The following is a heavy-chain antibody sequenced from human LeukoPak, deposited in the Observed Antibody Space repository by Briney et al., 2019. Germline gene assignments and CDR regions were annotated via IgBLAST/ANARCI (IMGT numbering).Heavy chain of an antibody. D-gene: IGHD3-10*01. CDR3: ARHPPSSAGAYDI. Sequence: TSETLSLTCTVSGGSISGYYCSWVRQPPGKEMEWVGYVYSSGNTNYNPSLKSRVTLSVDTSKNQFSLKLVSVTAADTAVYYCARHPPSSAGAYDIWGQGTMVTVSS. CDR2: VYSSGNT. J-gene: IGHJ3*02. V-gene: IGHV4-59*08. CDR1: GGSISGYY.